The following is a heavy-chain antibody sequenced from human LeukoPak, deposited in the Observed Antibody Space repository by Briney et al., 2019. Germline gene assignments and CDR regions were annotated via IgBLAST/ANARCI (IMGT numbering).Heavy chain of an antibody. CDR2: INHSGST. CDR3: ARHFGYFDY. J-gene: IGHJ4*02. CDR1: GFTFSSYW. V-gene: IGHV4-34*01. Sequence: GSLRLSCAASGFTFSSYWMSWIRQPPGKGLEWIGEINHSGSTNYNPSLKSRVTISVDTSKNQFSLKLSSVTAADTAVYYCARHFGYFDYWGQGTLVTVSS. D-gene: IGHD3-3*01.